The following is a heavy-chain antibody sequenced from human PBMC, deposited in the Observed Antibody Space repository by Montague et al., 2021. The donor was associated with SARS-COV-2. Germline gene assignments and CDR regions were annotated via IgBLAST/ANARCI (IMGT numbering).Heavy chain of an antibody. CDR2: ISYTSGST. J-gene: IGHJ4*02. D-gene: IGHD3-10*01. CDR3: AKGVDASGSYRSTLGY. V-gene: IGHV3-23*01. Sequence: SLRLSCAASGFSFRSYAMNWVRQAPGKGLEWVSGISYTSGSTYYADSVKGRFTISRDNSKNTVYLQMNSLRAEDTAVYYCAKGVDASGSYRSTLGYWGQGTLVTVPS. CDR1: GFSFRSYA.